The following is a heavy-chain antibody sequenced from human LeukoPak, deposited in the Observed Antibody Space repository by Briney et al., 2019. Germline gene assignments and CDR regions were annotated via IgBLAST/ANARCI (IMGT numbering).Heavy chain of an antibody. J-gene: IGHJ4*02. CDR3: AFHRYDSGSYSIFDF. D-gene: IGHD3-10*01. V-gene: IGHV3-21*01. CDR2: VSRSGNYI. CDR1: GFTFSSYN. Sequence: GGSLRLSCAASGFTFSSYNMNWARQAPGKGLEWVSSVSRSGNYIYYADSVRGRFTISRDNAKNSLYLQMNSLRAEDTAVYYCAFHRYDSGSYSIFDFWGQGTLVTVSS.